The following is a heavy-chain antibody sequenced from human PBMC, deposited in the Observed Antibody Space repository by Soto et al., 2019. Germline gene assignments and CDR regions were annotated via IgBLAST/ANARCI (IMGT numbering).Heavy chain of an antibody. Sequence: QVQLQESGPGLVKPSETLSLTCTVSGGSISGGAHSWSWIRQPPGKGLEWIGHIFDSGSTYYNPSLKSRLTISVDTSKNQFSLRLSSVTAADTAVYYCAREIMPLTNDWYFDLWGRGTLVTVSS. CDR3: AREIMPLTNDWYFDL. D-gene: IGHD2-8*01. J-gene: IGHJ2*01. V-gene: IGHV4-30-4*01. CDR1: GGSISGGAHS. CDR2: IFDSGST.